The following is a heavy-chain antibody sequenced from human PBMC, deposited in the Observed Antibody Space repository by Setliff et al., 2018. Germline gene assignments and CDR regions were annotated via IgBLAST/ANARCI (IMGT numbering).Heavy chain of an antibody. CDR3: ARLQATFGVFKDGDWFDP. CDR1: GYSFSSNA. CDR2: IHAGSSNT. D-gene: IGHD3-3*01. V-gene: IGHV1-3*01. J-gene: IGHJ5*02. Sequence: ASVKVSCKASGYSFSSNAFHWVRQAPGQTLEWMGWIHAGSSNTLYSQRFQDRITISRYTSATTGYMELSSLRSEETAVYYCARLQATFGVFKDGDWFDPWCQGTLVTVSS.